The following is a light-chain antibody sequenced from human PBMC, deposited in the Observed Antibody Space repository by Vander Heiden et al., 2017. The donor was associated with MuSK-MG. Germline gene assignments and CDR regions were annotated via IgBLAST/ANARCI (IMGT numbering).Light chain of an antibody. CDR2: DGS. V-gene: IGKV3-20*01. J-gene: IGKJ2*01. Sequence: EIVLTQSPGTLALSPGERVTLSCRASQSVRNNWLAWYQQKPGQAPRFLILDGSRRATGTPDRFSGSGSGTDFTLTISRLEPEDFAVYYCQQEGNSPFTFGQGTKMEI. CDR1: QSVRNNW. CDR3: QQEGNSPFT.